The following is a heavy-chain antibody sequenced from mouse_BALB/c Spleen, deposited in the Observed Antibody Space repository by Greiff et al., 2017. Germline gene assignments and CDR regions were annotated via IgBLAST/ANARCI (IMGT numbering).Heavy chain of an antibody. CDR2: IRLKSNNYAT. J-gene: IGHJ2*01. D-gene: IGHD2-3*01. Sequence: EVKLVESGGGLVQPGGSMKLSCVASGFTFSNYWMNWVRQSPEKGLEWVAEIRLKSNNYATHYAESVKGRFTISRDDSKSSVYLQMNNLRAEDTGIYYCTRRWLLPLDYWGQGTTLTVSS. CDR3: TRRWLLPLDY. V-gene: IGHV6-6*02. CDR1: GFTFSNYW.